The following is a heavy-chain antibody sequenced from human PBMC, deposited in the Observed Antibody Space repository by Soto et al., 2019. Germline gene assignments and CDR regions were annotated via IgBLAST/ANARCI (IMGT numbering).Heavy chain of an antibody. Sequence: GGSLRLSCAASGFTFSSYGMHWVRQAPGKGLEWVAVIWYDGSNKYYADSVKGRFTISRDNSKNTLYLQMNSLRAEDTAVYYCARDPDSSSWYLTYYYYYYMDVWGKGTTVTVSS. CDR3: ARDPDSSSWYLTYYYYYYMDV. J-gene: IGHJ6*03. V-gene: IGHV3-33*01. CDR2: IWYDGSNK. D-gene: IGHD6-13*01. CDR1: GFTFSSYG.